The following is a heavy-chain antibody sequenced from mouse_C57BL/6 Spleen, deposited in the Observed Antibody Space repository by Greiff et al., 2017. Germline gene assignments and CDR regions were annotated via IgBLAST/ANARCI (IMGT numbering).Heavy chain of an antibody. V-gene: IGHV1-69*01. D-gene: IGHD3-3*01. J-gene: IGHJ2*01. CDR1: GYTFTSYW. CDR3: ARRGAGTGGYYFDD. Sequence: QVQLQQPGAELVMPGASVKLSCKASGYTFTSYWMHWVKQRPGQGLEWIGEIDPSDSYTNYNQKFKGKSTLTVDKSSSTAYMQRSSLTSEDSAVYYCARRGAGTGGYYFDDWGQGTTLTVSS. CDR2: IDPSDSYT.